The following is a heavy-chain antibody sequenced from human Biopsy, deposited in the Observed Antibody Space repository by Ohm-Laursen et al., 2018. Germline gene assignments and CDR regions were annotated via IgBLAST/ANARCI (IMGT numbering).Heavy chain of an antibody. J-gene: IGHJ4*02. CDR1: AYTLTELS. D-gene: IGHD1-1*01. CDR3: AADINVWNVNY. CDR2: FAPENGKT. Sequence: ASVNVVCKLSAYTLTELSMHCVRLVPGNGLGWMLFFAPENGKTVYAQNFQARFSLTDDTSTNTAYMEMRSLRSEDTAVYYCAADINVWNVNYWGQGTQVTVSS. V-gene: IGHV1-24*01.